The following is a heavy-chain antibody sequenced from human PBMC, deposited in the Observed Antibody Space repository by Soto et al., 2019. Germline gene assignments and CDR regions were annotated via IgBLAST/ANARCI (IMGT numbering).Heavy chain of an antibody. J-gene: IGHJ6*02. D-gene: IGHD3-10*01. V-gene: IGHV4-30-2*01. CDR3: ARDKQGFGEYYYGMDV. Sequence: SETLSLTCAVSGGSISSGGYSWSWIRQPPGKGLEWIGYIYHSGSTYYNPSLKSRVTISVDRSKNQFSLKLSSVTAADTAVYYCARDKQGFGEYYYGMDVWGQGTTVTGSS. CDR2: IYHSGST. CDR1: GGSISSGGYS.